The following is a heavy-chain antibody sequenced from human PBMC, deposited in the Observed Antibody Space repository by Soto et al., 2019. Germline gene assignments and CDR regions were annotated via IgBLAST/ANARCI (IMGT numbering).Heavy chain of an antibody. V-gene: IGHV4-39*01. CDR1: GGSISSSSYY. CDR2: IYYSGST. Sequence: QLQLQESGPGLVKPSETLSLTCTVSGGSISSSSYYWGWIRQPPGKGLEWIGSIYYSGSTYYNPSLKRRVTISVDTYKNQFSLKLSSVTAADTAVYYCARQRCSSTSCYAPVEAGILGELDYWGQGTLVTVSS. D-gene: IGHD2-2*01. J-gene: IGHJ4*02. CDR3: ARQRCSSTSCYAPVEAGILGELDY.